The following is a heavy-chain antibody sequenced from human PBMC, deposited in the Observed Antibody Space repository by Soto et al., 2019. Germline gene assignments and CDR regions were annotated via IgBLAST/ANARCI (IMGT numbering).Heavy chain of an antibody. CDR2: IDHGGST. D-gene: IGHD5-18*01. V-gene: IGHV4-34*01. CDR1: GGSFSGYY. Sequence: PSETLSLTCAVYGGSFSGYYWSWIRQPPGKGLEWIGEIDHGGSTNYNPSLESRVTISFDTSRNQFSLKLKSVTAADTAVYFCARVGGYSYHLYGMDVWGQGTTVTVYS. J-gene: IGHJ6*02. CDR3: ARVGGYSYHLYGMDV.